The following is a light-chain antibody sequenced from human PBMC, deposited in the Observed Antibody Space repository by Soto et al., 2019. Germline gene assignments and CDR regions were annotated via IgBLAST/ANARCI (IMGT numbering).Light chain of an antibody. CDR3: QQSYSTTT. Sequence: DIQMTQSPSTLSGSVGDRVTITCRASQTISSWLAWYQQKPGKAPKLLIYKASTLKSGVPSRFSGSGSGTDFTLTISSLQPEDFATYYCQQSYSTTTFGPGTKVDIK. V-gene: IGKV1-5*03. CDR1: QTISSW. CDR2: KAS. J-gene: IGKJ3*01.